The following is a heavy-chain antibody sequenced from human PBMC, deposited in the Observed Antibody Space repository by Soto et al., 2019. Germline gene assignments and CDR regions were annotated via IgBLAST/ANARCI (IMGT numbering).Heavy chain of an antibody. Sequence: QVQLQQWGAGLLKPSETLSLTCAVYGGSFSGYYWSWIRQPPGKGLEWIGEINHSGSTNYNPSLKSRVTLSVDPSKNQFSLKLSSVTGADTAVYFCARGRYNWNYWGQGTLVTVSS. J-gene: IGHJ4*02. V-gene: IGHV4-34*01. D-gene: IGHD1-20*01. CDR3: ARGRYNWNY. CDR1: GGSFSGYY. CDR2: INHSGST.